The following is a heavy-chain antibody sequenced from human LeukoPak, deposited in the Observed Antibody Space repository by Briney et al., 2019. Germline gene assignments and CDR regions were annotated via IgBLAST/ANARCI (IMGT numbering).Heavy chain of an antibody. D-gene: IGHD3-10*01. CDR2: ISGSGGST. V-gene: IGHV3-23*01. CDR3: ATLPRDGANYYYYYGMDV. CDR1: GFTFSSYA. J-gene: IGHJ6*02. Sequence: GGSLRLSCAASGFTFSSYAMSWVRQAPGKGLEWVSAISGSGGSTYYADSVKGRFTISRDNSKNTLYLQMNSLRAEDTAVYYCATLPRDGANYYYYYGMDVWGQGTTVTVSS.